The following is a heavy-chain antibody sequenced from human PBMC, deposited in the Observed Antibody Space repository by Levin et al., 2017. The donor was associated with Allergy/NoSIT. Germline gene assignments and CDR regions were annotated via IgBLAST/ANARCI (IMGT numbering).Heavy chain of an antibody. CDR3: AKDKNLIAARGIDY. CDR1: GFTFSSYA. Sequence: ETLSLTCAASGFTFSSYAMSWVRQAPGKGLEWVSAISGSGGSTYYADSVKGRFSISRDNSKNTLYLQMNSLRAEDTAVYYCAKDKNLIAARGIDYWGQGTLVTVSS. CDR2: ISGSGGST. J-gene: IGHJ4*02. V-gene: IGHV3-23*01. D-gene: IGHD6-25*01.